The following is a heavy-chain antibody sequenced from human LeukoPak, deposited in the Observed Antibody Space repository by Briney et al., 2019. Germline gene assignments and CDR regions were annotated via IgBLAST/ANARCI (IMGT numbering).Heavy chain of an antibody. Sequence: GGSLRLSCAASGFTFSGYGMHWVRQAPGKGLEWVAVISYDGSNKYYADSVKGRFTISRDNSKNTLYLQMNSLRAEDTAVYYCAKGGHYYGSGSYYGTDYWGQGTLVTVSS. J-gene: IGHJ4*02. CDR3: AKGGHYYGSGSYYGTDY. CDR1: GFTFSGYG. CDR2: ISYDGSNK. D-gene: IGHD3-10*01. V-gene: IGHV3-30*18.